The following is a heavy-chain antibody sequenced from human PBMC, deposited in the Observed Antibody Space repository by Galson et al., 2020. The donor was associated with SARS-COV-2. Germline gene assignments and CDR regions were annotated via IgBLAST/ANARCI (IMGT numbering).Heavy chain of an antibody. V-gene: IGHV5-51*01. Sequence: GESLKISCKGSGYIFTSYWIDWVRQMPGKGLEWMGNIYPGDSDTKYSPSFQGQVTISADKSITTAFLQWSSLKASDTAMYYCARRRDGYAQPLDYWGQGTLVTVSS. CDR3: ARRRDGYAQPLDY. J-gene: IGHJ4*02. D-gene: IGHD2-2*01. CDR2: IYPGDSDT. CDR1: GYIFTSYW.